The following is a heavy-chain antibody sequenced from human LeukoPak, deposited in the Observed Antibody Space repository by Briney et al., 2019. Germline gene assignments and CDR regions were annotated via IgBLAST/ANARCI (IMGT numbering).Heavy chain of an antibody. Sequence: GGSLRLSCAASGFTVSSNEMSWVRQAPGKGLEWVSSISGGSTYYADSRKGRFTISRDNSKNTLYLQMNSLRAEDTAVYYCARDRDYDILTGYKYAFDIWGQGTMVTVSS. CDR3: ARDRDYDILTGYKYAFDI. J-gene: IGHJ3*02. CDR2: ISGGST. CDR1: GFTVSSNE. D-gene: IGHD3-9*01. V-gene: IGHV3-38-3*01.